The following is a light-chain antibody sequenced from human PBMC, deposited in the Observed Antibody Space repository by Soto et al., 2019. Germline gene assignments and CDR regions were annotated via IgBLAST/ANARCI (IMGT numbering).Light chain of an antibody. Sequence: DIQMTQSPSTLSASIGDRVTMTCRASHSIHVWLAWYQQKPGKAPKLLSSDASSLECGVPSRFSGSGSVTAFDLTVSSLQRAEVANYYCRHYGSFWTCGQGTMVEI. CDR3: RHYGSFWT. CDR1: HSIHVW. V-gene: IGKV1-5*01. CDR2: DAS. J-gene: IGKJ1*01.